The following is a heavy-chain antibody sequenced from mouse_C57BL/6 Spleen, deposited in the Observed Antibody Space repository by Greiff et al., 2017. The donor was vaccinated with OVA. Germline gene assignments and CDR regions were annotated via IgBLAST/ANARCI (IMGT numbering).Heavy chain of an antibody. V-gene: IGHV1-9*01. CDR3: ARGDRGGYFDV. J-gene: IGHJ1*03. D-gene: IGHD2-13*01. CDR1: GYTFTGYW. CDR2: ILPGSDSS. Sequence: VQLQQSGAELMKPGASVKLSCKATGYTFTGYWIEWVKQRPGHGLEWIGEILPGSDSSNYKEKFKGKATFTADTSSNTAYMQLSSLATENSAIYCCARGDRGGYFDVWGTGTTVTVSS.